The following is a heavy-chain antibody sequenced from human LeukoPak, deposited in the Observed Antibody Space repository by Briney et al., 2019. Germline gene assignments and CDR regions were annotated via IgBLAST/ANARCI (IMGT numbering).Heavy chain of an antibody. CDR1: GFTFSAYW. V-gene: IGHV3-7*01. CDR2: INPDGSEK. J-gene: IGHJ4*02. Sequence: GGSLRLSCAASGFTFSAYWMTWVRQAPGKGLEWVANINPDGSEKHYVDSVKGRFTISRDNSKNTLFLQINSLRVDDTAIYYCASSSSGWYKFDYWGQGTLVTVSS. CDR3: ASSSSGWYKFDY. D-gene: IGHD6-19*01.